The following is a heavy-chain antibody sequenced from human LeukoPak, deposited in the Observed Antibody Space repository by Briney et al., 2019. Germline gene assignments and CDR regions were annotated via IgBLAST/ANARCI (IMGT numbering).Heavy chain of an antibody. V-gene: IGHV3-74*01. CDR1: GFTFSSYA. CDR3: AREGTGSYMDV. J-gene: IGHJ6*03. D-gene: IGHD1/OR15-1a*01. Sequence: GSLRLSCAASGFTFSSYAMSWVRQAPGKGLVWVSRRRTDGSITSYADSVKGRFSISRDNAKNTLYLQVNSLRVEDTAVYYCAREGTGSYMDVWGKGTTVTVSS. CDR2: RRTDGSIT.